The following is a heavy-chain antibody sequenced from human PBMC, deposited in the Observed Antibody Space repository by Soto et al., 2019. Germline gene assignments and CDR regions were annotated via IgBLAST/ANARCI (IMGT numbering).Heavy chain of an antibody. CDR2: INSDGSST. CDR3: ARVSGLSLGFYDP. J-gene: IGHJ5*02. Sequence: HPGGSLRLSCAASGFTFSSYWMHWVRQAPGKGLVWVSRINSDGSSTGYTDSVKGRFTISRDNAKNTLYLQMNSLRAEDTAVYYCARVSGLSLGFYDPWGQGTLVTVSS. D-gene: IGHD3-10*01. CDR1: GFTFSSYW. V-gene: IGHV3-74*01.